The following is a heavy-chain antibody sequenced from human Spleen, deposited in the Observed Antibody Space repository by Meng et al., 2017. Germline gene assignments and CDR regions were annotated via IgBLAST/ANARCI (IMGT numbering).Heavy chain of an antibody. Sequence: SETLSLTCAVYGGSFSGYYWSWIRQPPGKGLEWIGKINHSGSTNYNPSLKSRVTISVDTSKNQFSLKLNSVTAADTAVYYCARDRREAYYYYYGMDVWGQGTTVTVSS. J-gene: IGHJ6*02. CDR2: INHSGST. D-gene: IGHD1-26*01. V-gene: IGHV4-34*01. CDR1: GGSFSGYY. CDR3: ARDRREAYYYYYGMDV.